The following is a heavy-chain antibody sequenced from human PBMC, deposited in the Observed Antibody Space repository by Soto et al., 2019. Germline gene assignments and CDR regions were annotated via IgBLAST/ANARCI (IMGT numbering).Heavy chain of an antibody. CDR3: ARENHPWAAIPVRKLKTTWWFDP. J-gene: IGHJ5*02. CDR2: INHSGMT. D-gene: IGHD4-17*01. Sequence: QVQLQQWGAGLLKPSETLSLTCAVYGGSFSVYSWSWIRQPPGKGLDWIGDINHSGMTHYNPSLESRVSISVDSSKKQFSLKLNSVTAADTAVYYCARENHPWAAIPVRKLKTTWWFDPWGQGTLVTVSS. V-gene: IGHV4-34*01. CDR1: GGSFSVYS.